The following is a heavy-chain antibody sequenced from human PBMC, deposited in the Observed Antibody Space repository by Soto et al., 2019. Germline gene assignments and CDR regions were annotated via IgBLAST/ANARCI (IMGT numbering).Heavy chain of an antibody. D-gene: IGHD3-22*01. Sequence: EVQLLESGGGLVQPGGSLSLSCAASAFTFNNYAMSWVRQAPGKGLEWVSGIGGSGRTTYYADSVKGRFAISRDNSNNTLFLQMNSLRAEDTAVYYCAKSRYSDSSGDFYDYWGQGTLVTVSS. V-gene: IGHV3-23*01. J-gene: IGHJ4*02. CDR3: AKSRYSDSSGDFYDY. CDR2: IGGSGRTT. CDR1: AFTFNNYA.